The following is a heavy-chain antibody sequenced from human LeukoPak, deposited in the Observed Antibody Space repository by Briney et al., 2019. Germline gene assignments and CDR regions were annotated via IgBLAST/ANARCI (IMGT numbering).Heavy chain of an antibody. CDR1: GYTFTSYD. CDR2: MNPNSGNT. V-gene: IGHV1-8*01. D-gene: IGHD6-19*01. J-gene: IGHJ4*02. Sequence: ASVKVSCKASGYTFTSYDINWVRQATGQGLEWMGWMNPNSGNTGYAQKFQGRVTMTRNTSISTAYMELSSLRSEDTAVYYCARAATKRKQWLARFDYWGQGTLVTVSS. CDR3: ARAATKRKQWLARFDY.